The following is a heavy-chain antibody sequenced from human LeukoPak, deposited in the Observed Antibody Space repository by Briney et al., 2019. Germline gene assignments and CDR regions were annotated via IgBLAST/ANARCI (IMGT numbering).Heavy chain of an antibody. CDR1: GFTVSSNY. Sequence: PGGSLRLSCAASGFTVSSNYMSWVRQAPGKGLEWVSVIYSGGSTYYADSVKGRFTISRDNSKNTLYLQMNRLRVEDTAVYYCARSYGEGAAWGYLDSWGQGTLVTVSS. J-gene: IGHJ4*02. CDR3: ARSYGEGAAWGYLDS. CDR2: IYSGGST. D-gene: IGHD3-16*01. V-gene: IGHV3-53*01.